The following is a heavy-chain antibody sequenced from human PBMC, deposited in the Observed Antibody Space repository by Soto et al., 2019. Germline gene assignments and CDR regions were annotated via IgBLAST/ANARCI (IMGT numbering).Heavy chain of an antibody. V-gene: IGHV4-34*01. Sequence: SETLSLTCAVYGGSFSGYYWRWIRQPPGKGLEWIGEINHSGSTNYNPSLKSRVTISVDTSKNQFSLKLSSVTAADTAVYYCARGCGRGVITNYHGMDVWGQGPTVTV. D-gene: IGHD3-10*01. CDR2: INHSGST. CDR3: ARGCGRGVITNYHGMDV. J-gene: IGHJ6*02. CDR1: GGSFSGYY.